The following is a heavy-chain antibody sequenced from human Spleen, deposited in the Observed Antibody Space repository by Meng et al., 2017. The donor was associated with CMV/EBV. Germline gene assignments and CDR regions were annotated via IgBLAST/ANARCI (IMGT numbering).Heavy chain of an antibody. D-gene: IGHD1-26*01. J-gene: IGHJ4*02. CDR1: GYTFTAYY. Sequence: ASVKVSCKASGYTFTAYYIHWVRQAPGQGLEWMGWVNPNSGDTNYAQKFQGRVTMTRDTSISTAYMELSRLRSDDTAVYYCARDGGKDSGSPLSDYWGQGTLVTVS. V-gene: IGHV1-2*02. CDR2: VNPNSGDT. CDR3: ARDGGKDSGSPLSDY.